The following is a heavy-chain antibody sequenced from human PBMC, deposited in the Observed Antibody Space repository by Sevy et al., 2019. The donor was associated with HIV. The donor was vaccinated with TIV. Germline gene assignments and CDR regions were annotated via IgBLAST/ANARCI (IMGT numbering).Heavy chain of an antibody. V-gene: IGHV4-30-2*01. J-gene: IGHJ3*01. CDR2: IYHTGNT. D-gene: IGHD4-17*01. CDR3: ARDGGTMTTPGCLDF. Sequence: SETLSLTCAVSGASISSAVYSWNWIRQPPGKGLEWIGYIYHTGNTYYNPSLKSRVTISVDRSNNQFSLKMRSLTAADTAVYYFARDGGTMTTPGCLDFWGQGIMVTVSS. CDR1: GASISSAVYS.